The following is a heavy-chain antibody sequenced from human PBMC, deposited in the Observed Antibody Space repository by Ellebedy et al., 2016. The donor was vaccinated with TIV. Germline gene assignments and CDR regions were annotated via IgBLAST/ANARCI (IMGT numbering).Heavy chain of an antibody. Sequence: SETLSLXCTVSGGSISSSSYYWGWIRQPPGKGLEWLGSIYYSGSTYYNPSLKSRVTISVDTSKNQFSLKLSSVTAADTAVYYCARRQDIVLMVYANRAFDYWGQGTLVTVSS. D-gene: IGHD2-8*01. CDR1: GGSISSSSYY. J-gene: IGHJ4*02. CDR2: IYYSGST. CDR3: ARRQDIVLMVYANRAFDY. V-gene: IGHV4-39*01.